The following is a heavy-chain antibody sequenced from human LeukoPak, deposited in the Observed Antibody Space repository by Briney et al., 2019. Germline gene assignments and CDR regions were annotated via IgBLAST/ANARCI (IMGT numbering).Heavy chain of an antibody. J-gene: IGHJ4*02. CDR2: ISGSGGST. D-gene: IGHD3-22*01. CDR3: AKVSGDPNCYDSSGYYRPPHYFDY. V-gene: IGHV3-23*01. CDR1: GFTFSSYA. Sequence: GGSLRLSCAASGFTFSSYAMSWVRQAPGKGLEWVSAISGSGGSTYYADSVKGRFTISRDNSKNTLYLQMNSLRAEDTAVYYCAKVSGDPNCYDSSGYYRPPHYFDYWGQGTLVTVSS.